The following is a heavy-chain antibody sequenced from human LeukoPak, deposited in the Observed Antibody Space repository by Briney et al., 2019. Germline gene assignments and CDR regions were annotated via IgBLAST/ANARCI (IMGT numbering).Heavy chain of an antibody. J-gene: IGHJ4*02. Sequence: TSETLSLTCTVSGGSISSYYWSWIRQPPGKGLEWIGYIYYSGSTNYNPSLKSQVTISVDTSKNQFSLKLSSVTAADTAVYYCARLTTLGWFGESNYYFDYWGQGTLVTVSS. D-gene: IGHD3-10*01. CDR2: IYYSGST. CDR1: GGSISSYY. CDR3: ARLTTLGWFGESNYYFDY. V-gene: IGHV4-59*08.